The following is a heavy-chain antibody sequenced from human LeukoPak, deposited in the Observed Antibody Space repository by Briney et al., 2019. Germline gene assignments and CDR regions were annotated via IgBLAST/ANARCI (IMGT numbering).Heavy chain of an antibody. D-gene: IGHD6-19*01. CDR1: GFTFSNTG. V-gene: IGHV3-15*01. CDR2: IRRNTDGGTV. J-gene: IGHJ1*01. CDR3: TTVHASGCPCSY. Sequence: GSLRLSCAASGFTFSNTGMNWVRQAPGKGLEWVGRIRRNTDGGTVDYAAPVKGRFTISRDDSKSTLYLQMNSLKSEDTAVYYCTTVHASGCPCSYWGQGNRLTVSS.